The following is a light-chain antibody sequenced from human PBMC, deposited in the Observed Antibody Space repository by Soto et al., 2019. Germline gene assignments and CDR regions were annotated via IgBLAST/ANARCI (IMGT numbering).Light chain of an antibody. CDR1: QSVSSN. Sequence: EKALTQSPVTLSLSPGERATLSCRASQSVSSNLAWYQQRPGQAPRLLIYGASRRATGIPDRFSGSGSGTDFTLTISRLEPEDFVVYYCQQYGRSPTFGQGTKVDIK. CDR3: QQYGRSPT. V-gene: IGKV3-20*01. CDR2: GAS. J-gene: IGKJ1*01.